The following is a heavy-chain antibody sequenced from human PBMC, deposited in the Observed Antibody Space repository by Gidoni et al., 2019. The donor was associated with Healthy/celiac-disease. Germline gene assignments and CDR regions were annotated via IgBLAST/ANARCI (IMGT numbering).Heavy chain of an antibody. CDR1: GGSISSSSYY. CDR3: ARQGGIAAAGIDY. D-gene: IGHD6-13*01. CDR2: IYYSGST. V-gene: IGHV4-39*01. Sequence: QLQLQESGPGLVKPSETLSLTCTVSGGSISSSSYYWGWIRQPPGKGLEWIGSIYYSGSTYYNPSLKSRVTIAVDTSKNQFSRKLSSVTAADTAVYYCARQGGIAAAGIDYWGQGTLVTVSS. J-gene: IGHJ4*02.